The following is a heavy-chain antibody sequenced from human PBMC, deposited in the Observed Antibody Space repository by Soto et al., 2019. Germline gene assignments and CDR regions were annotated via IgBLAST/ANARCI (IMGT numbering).Heavy chain of an antibody. Sequence: SSETLSLTCAVSGYSISSGYYWGWIRQPPGKGLEWIGSIYHSGSTYYNPSLKSRVTISVDTSKNQFSLKLSSVTAADTAVYYCARGGLAYSSSPLNWFDPWGQGTLVTVSS. CDR2: IYHSGST. CDR3: ARGGLAYSSSPLNWFDP. V-gene: IGHV4-38-2*01. D-gene: IGHD6-6*01. CDR1: GYSISSGYY. J-gene: IGHJ5*02.